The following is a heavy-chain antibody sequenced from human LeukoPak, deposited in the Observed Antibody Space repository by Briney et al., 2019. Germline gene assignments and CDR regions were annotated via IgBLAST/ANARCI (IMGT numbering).Heavy chain of an antibody. CDR3: ARDEGAIRFLHNWFDP. Sequence: GGSLRLSCAASGFTFSDYYMSWIRQAPGKGLEWVAVISYDGSNKYYADSVKGRFTISRDNSKNTVYLQMNSLRAEDTAVYYCARDEGAIRFLHNWFDPWGQGTLVTVSS. D-gene: IGHD1-26*01. V-gene: IGHV3-30-3*01. J-gene: IGHJ5*02. CDR2: ISYDGSNK. CDR1: GFTFSDYY.